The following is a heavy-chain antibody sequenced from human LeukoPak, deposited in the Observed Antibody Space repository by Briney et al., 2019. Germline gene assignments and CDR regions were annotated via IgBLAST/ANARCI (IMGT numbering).Heavy chain of an antibody. CDR2: ISGSGGST. J-gene: IGHJ4*02. CDR1: GFTFSSYA. V-gene: IGHV3-23*01. CDR3: AKDSSSSWYYFDY. Sequence: GGSLRLSCAASGFTFSSYAMSWVHQAPGKGLEWVSAISGSGGSTYYADSVKGRFTISRDNSKNTLYLQMNSLRAEDTAVYYCAKDSSSSWYYFDYWGQGTLVTVSS. D-gene: IGHD6-13*01.